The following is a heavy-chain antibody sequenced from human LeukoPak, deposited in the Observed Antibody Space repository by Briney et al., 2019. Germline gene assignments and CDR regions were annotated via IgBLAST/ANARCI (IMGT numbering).Heavy chain of an antibody. CDR3: AKPYWNYISDYFDY. CDR1: GYTLSTYA. D-gene: IGHD1-7*01. J-gene: IGHJ4*02. Sequence: GGSLRLSRAASGYTLSTYAISWVPQAPAKGLEGVSLISDGCGDTYYADSVNGRFTISTDNSKNTLYLQMNSLRADVSAVYYCAKPYWNYISDYFDYWGQGTLVTVSS. V-gene: IGHV3-23*01. CDR2: ISDGCGDT.